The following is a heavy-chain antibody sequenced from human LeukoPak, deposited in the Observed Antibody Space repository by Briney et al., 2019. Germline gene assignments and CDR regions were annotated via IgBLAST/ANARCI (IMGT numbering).Heavy chain of an antibody. D-gene: IGHD3-9*01. Sequence: PGRSLRLSCAASGFTFSSCGMHWVRQAPGKGLEWVAVIWYDGSNKYYADSVKGRFTISRDNSKNTLYLQMNSLRAEDTAVYYCARGAYYDILTGYFPVDYWGQGTLVTVSS. CDR3: ARGAYYDILTGYFPVDY. CDR1: GFTFSSCG. V-gene: IGHV3-33*01. J-gene: IGHJ4*02. CDR2: IWYDGSNK.